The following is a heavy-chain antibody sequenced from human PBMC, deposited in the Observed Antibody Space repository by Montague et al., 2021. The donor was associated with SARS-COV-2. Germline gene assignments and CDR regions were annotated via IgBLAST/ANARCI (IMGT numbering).Heavy chain of an antibody. D-gene: IGHD4-23*01. J-gene: IGHJ4*02. CDR2: IYYNGST. Sequence: SETLSLTCTVSGVSITTYYWSWIRQPPGKGLEWIGYIYYNGSTYYTPSLKSRVSFSVDASKNEFSLRLTSVSAADAAVYYCARGGGDYGGNPFDYWGQGTLVTVSS. V-gene: IGHV4-59*01. CDR3: ARGGGDYGGNPFDY. CDR1: GVSITTYY.